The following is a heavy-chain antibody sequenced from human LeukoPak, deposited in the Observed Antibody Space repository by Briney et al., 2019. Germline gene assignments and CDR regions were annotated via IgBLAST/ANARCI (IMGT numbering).Heavy chain of an antibody. CDR2: ISSSGSTI. D-gene: IGHD3-9*01. CDR3: AKDHDVLTGDDAFDI. Sequence: GGSLRLSCAASGFTFSDYYMSWIRQAPGKGLEWVSYISSSGSTIYYADSVKGRFTISRDNAKNSLYLQMNSLRAEDTAVYYCAKDHDVLTGDDAFDIWGQGTMVTVSS. J-gene: IGHJ3*02. V-gene: IGHV3-11*04. CDR1: GFTFSDYY.